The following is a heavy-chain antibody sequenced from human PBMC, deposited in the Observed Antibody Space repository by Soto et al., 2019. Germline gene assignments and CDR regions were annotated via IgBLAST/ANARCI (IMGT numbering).Heavy chain of an antibody. V-gene: IGHV4-61*01. D-gene: IGHD3-22*01. J-gene: IGHJ4*02. CDR2: IYYSGSA. CDR3: ARDNNYDSSGLIDY. Sequence: SETLSLTCTVSGVSVSSDSYYWSWIRQPPGKGLEWIGYIYYSGSANYNPSPKSRVTISVDTSKNQFSLKLSSVTAADTAVYYCARDNNYDSSGLIDYWGQGTLVTVSS. CDR1: GVSVSSDSYY.